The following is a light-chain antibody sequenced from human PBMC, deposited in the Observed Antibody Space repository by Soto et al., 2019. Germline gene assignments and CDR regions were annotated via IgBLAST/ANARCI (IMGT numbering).Light chain of an antibody. J-gene: IGLJ3*02. CDR1: SSDVGSYNL. CDR3: QSYDNSLSGSWV. CDR2: EGS. V-gene: IGLV2-23*01. Sequence: QSALTQPASVSGSPGQSITISCTGTSSDVGSYNLVSWYQQHPGKAPKLMIYEGSKRPSGVSKRFSGSKSGNTASLTISGLQAEDEADYYCQSYDNSLSGSWVFGGGTKLTVL.